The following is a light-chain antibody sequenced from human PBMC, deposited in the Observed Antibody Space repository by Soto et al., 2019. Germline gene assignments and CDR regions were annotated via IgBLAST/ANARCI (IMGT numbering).Light chain of an antibody. CDR2: NDS. CDR1: VLAKKY. Sequence: SYELTQPSSVSVSPGQTARITCSGDVLAKKYARWFQQKPGQAPVLLIYNDSERPSGIPERFSGSGSGTTVTLTISGAQVEDEADYYCYSAAGIDLVVFGGGTKLTGL. J-gene: IGLJ2*01. CDR3: YSAAGIDLVV. V-gene: IGLV3-27*01.